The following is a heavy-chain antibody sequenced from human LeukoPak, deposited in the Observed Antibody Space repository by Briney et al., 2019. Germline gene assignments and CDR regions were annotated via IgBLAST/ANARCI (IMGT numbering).Heavy chain of an antibody. CDR1: GFTFSTYG. CDR2: ISASGDRT. D-gene: IGHD4-11*01. Sequence: GGSLRLSCAASGFTFSTYGMGWVRQAPGKGLEWVSTISASGDRTWYADSVKGRFTISRDNSKNTLFLQMNSLRAEDTAVYYCAKDRDYSDYYFDYWGQGTLVTVSS. J-gene: IGHJ4*02. CDR3: AKDRDYSDYYFDY. V-gene: IGHV3-23*01.